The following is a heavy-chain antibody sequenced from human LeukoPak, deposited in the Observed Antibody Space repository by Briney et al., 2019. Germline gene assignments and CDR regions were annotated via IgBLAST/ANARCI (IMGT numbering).Heavy chain of an antibody. J-gene: IGHJ3*02. V-gene: IGHV4-34*12. CDR3: ASNQDGYNSNQPWTFDI. CDR1: GGSFSGYY. CDR2: IIHSGST. D-gene: IGHD5-24*01. Sequence: SETLSLTCAVYGGSFSGYYWSWIRQPPGKGLEWIGEIIHSGSTNYDPSLKSRVTISVDTSKNQFSLKLSSVTAADTAVYYCASNQDGYNSNQPWTFDIWGQGTMVTVSS.